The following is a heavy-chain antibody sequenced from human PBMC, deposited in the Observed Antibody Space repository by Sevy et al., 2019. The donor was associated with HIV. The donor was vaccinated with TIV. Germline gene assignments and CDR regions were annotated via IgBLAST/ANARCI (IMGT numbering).Heavy chain of an antibody. CDR2: INQDGGEK. V-gene: IGHV3-7*01. J-gene: IGHJ4*02. CDR1: GFTFSNYW. Sequence: GESLKISCAVSGFTFSNYWMSWVRQAPGKGLECVANINQDGGEKYYLDSVKGRFFVSRDNAKNSLYLQMDSLRAEDTAVYYCVREQITGAKPDYFDYWGQGTLVTVSS. CDR3: VREQITGAKPDYFDY. D-gene: IGHD1-7*01.